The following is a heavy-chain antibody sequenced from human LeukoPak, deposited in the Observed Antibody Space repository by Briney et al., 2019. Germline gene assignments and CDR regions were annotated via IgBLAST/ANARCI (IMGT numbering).Heavy chain of an antibody. CDR1: GGSISTNTYY. CDR2: IYYRGTT. CDR3: ARDLGCSGGSCSFDY. J-gene: IGHJ4*02. V-gene: IGHV4-39*07. D-gene: IGHD2-15*01. Sequence: SETLSLTCTVSGGSISTNTYYWGWIRQPPGKGLEWIGSIYYRGTTYYNPSLKSRVSISVDTSKNQFSLKLKSVTAADTAVYYCARDLGCSGGSCSFDYWGQGTLVTVSS.